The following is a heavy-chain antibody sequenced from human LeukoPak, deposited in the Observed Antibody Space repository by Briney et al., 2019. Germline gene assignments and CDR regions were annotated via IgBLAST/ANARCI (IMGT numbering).Heavy chain of an antibody. Sequence: ASVTVSCKASGYTFTSYGISWVRQAPGQGLEWMGWVSAYADDTNYVQKFQGRVTMTTDTSTSTAYMELRSLRFDDTAVYYCARDCIGCHGFDYWGQGTLVTVSS. CDR1: GYTFTSYG. J-gene: IGHJ4*02. CDR2: VSAYADDT. D-gene: IGHD2-15*01. V-gene: IGHV1-18*01. CDR3: ARDCIGCHGFDY.